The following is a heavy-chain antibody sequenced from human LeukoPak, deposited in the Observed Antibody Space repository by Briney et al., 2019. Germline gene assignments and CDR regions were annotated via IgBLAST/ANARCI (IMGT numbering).Heavy chain of an antibody. CDR2: IKKDGGEK. V-gene: IGHV3-7*03. J-gene: IGHJ4*02. Sequence: PAGTLCLSCAVSEFTINRDWISGCRRAPPEGLEWVANIKKDGGEKYYVHSVKGRFTISRDNAKNSVHLQMNSLRAEDTAVYYCARGLAAPDYWGQGTLVTVSS. CDR3: ARGLAAPDY. D-gene: IGHD6-13*01. CDR1: EFTINRDW.